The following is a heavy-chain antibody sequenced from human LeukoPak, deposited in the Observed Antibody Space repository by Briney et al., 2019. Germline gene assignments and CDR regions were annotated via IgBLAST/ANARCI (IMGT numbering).Heavy chain of an antibody. J-gene: IGHJ4*02. CDR3: VRGLGTGSY. CDR1: GFSFSSYW. CDR2: IKQDGSQK. D-gene: IGHD3-9*01. Sequence: GGSLRLPCAASGFSFSSYWMSWVRQAPGKGLEWVANIKQDGSQKYYVDSVKGRFTISRDNAKNSLYLQMNSLRVEDTAVYYCVRGLGTGSYWGQGTLVTVSP. V-gene: IGHV3-7*03.